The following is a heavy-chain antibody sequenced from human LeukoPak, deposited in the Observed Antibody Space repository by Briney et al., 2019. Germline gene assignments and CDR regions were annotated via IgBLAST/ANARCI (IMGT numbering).Heavy chain of an antibody. J-gene: IGHJ2*01. CDR2: INSDGSST. V-gene: IGHV3-74*01. CDR1: GFTFSNYW. CDR3: ARGDYGANSWYFDL. Sequence: GGSLRLSCAASGFTFSNYWMHWVRQAPGKGLVWVSRINSDGSSTSYADSVKGRFTISRDNAKNTLYLQMNSLRAEDTAVYYCARGDYGANSWYFDLWGRGTLVTVSS. D-gene: IGHD4-23*01.